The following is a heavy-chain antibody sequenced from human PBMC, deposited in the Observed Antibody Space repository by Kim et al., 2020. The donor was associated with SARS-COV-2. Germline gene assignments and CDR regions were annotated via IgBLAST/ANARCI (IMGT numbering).Heavy chain of an antibody. CDR1: GGSFSGYY. D-gene: IGHD2-2*01. Sequence: SETLSLTCAVYGGSFSGYYWSWIRQPPGKGLEWIAEINHSGSTNYNPSLKSRVTVSVDTSKNQFSLKLSSVTAADTAVYYCARGRNIVVVPPYMDVWGKGTTVTVSS. J-gene: IGHJ6*03. CDR3: ARGRNIVVVPPYMDV. V-gene: IGHV4-34*01. CDR2: INHSGST.